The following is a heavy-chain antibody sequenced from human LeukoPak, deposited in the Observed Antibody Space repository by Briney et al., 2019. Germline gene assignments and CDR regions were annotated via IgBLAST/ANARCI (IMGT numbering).Heavy chain of an antibody. CDR2: IKQDGSEK. CDR3: ARRHHFGFLDS. D-gene: IGHD3-10*01. J-gene: IGHJ4*02. V-gene: IGHV3-7*04. Sequence: GGSLRLSCAASGVMFPSYWMTWVRQAPGKGLEWVANIKQDGSEKYYVDSVKGRFTMSRDNAKNSVYLQMNRLRAEDTAVYYCARRHHFGFLDSWGQGTLVTVSS. CDR1: GVMFPSYW.